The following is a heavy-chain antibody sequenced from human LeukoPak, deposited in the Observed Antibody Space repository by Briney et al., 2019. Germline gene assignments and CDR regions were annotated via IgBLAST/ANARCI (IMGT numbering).Heavy chain of an antibody. V-gene: IGHV4-61*02. CDR1: GGSISSGDYY. CDR3: ARVEGNYFDY. Sequence: SETLSLTCTVSGGSISSGDYYWSWIRQPAGKGLEWIGRIYTSGSTNYNPSLKSRVTMSVDTSKNQFSLKLSSVTAADTAVYYCARVEGNYFDYWGQGTLVTVSS. CDR2: IYTSGST. J-gene: IGHJ4*02. D-gene: IGHD5-24*01.